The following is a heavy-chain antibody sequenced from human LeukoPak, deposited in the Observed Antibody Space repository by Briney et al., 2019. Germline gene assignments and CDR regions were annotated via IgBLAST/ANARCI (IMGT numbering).Heavy chain of an antibody. CDR3: VKGLVQTTMSYSVDY. J-gene: IGHJ4*02. Sequence: GGSLRLSCAASGFTFSSYGMHWVRQTPGKGLEWVALISSDGSKNIYADSVKGRFTISRDNPKNTVYLQMNSLRAEDTAVYYCVKGLVQTTMSYSVDYWGQGALVTVSS. D-gene: IGHD1-1*01. V-gene: IGHV3-30*18. CDR1: GFTFSSYG. CDR2: ISSDGSKN.